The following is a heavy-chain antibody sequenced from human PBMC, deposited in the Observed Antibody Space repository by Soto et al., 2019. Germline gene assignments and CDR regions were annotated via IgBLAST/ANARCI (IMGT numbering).Heavy chain of an antibody. CDR1: GFTFSSYW. D-gene: IGHD5-12*01. V-gene: IGHV3-7*01. J-gene: IGHJ6*02. CDR3: ARDGLSGYDFEGNYYYYYGMDV. Sequence: RLSCAASGFTFSSYWMSWVRQAPGKGLEWVANIKQDGSEKYYVDSVKGRFTISRDNAKNSLYLQMNSLRAEDTAVYYCARDGLSGYDFEGNYYYYYGMDVWGQGTTVTVSS. CDR2: IKQDGSEK.